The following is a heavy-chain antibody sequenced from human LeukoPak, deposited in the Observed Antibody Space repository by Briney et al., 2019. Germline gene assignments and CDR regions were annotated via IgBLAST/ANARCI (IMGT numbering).Heavy chain of an antibody. V-gene: IGHV3-33*06. CDR2: IWYDGSNK. J-gene: IGHJ4*02. Sequence: GGSLRLSCAASGFTFSSYGMHWVRQAPGKGLEWVVVIWYDGSNKYYADSVKGRFTISRDNSKNTLYLQMNSLRAEDTAVYYCAKDTAAGECTGGNCYSYFDYWGQGTLVTVSS. D-gene: IGHD2-15*01. CDR1: GFTFSSYG. CDR3: AKDTAAGECTGGNCYSYFDY.